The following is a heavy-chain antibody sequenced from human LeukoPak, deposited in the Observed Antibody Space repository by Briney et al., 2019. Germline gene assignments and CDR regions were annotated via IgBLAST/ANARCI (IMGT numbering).Heavy chain of an antibody. J-gene: IGHJ4*02. CDR3: ARDLDY. CDR2: IYYSGST. V-gene: IGHV4-59*01. CDR1: GGSISSYY. Sequence: TSETLSLTCTVSGGSISSYYWSWIRQPPGKGLEWIGYIYYSGSTNYNPSLKSRVTISVDTSKNQFSLKLSSVTAADTAVYYCARDLDYWGQGTLVTVSS.